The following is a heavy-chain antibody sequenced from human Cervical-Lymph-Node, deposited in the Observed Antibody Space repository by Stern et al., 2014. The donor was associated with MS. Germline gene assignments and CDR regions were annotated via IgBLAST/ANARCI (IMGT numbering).Heavy chain of an antibody. D-gene: IGHD2-8*01. V-gene: IGHV1-18*01. CDR2: IRAYNCNT. CDR1: GYTFTSYG. Sequence: VQLVQSGAEVKQPGASVKVSCKASGYTFTSYGISWVRQAPGQGLEWMGWIRAYNCNTNYAQKLQGRFTMTTDTSTNPPSPTLRSMRSDDTAVFYCARDKMVYATHYYYYAMDVWGQGTTVTVSS. CDR3: ARDKMVYATHYYYYAMDV. J-gene: IGHJ6*02.